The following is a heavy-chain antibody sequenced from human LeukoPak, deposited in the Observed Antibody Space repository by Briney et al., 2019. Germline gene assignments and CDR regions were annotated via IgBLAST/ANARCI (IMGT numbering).Heavy chain of an antibody. V-gene: IGHV4-34*01. CDR1: GGSFSGYH. D-gene: IGHD3-22*01. J-gene: IGHJ4*02. CDR2: INHSGST. CDR3: ARRHYYDSSGLDY. Sequence: SETLSLTCAVYGGSFSGYHWTWIRQPPEKGLEWIGEINHSGSTNYNPSLKSRVTISVDTSKTQFSLTLTSVTAADTAVYYCARRHYYDSSGLDYWGQGTLVTVSS.